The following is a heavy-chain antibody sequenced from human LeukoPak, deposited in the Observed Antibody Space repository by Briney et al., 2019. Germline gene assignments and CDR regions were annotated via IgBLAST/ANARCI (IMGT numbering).Heavy chain of an antibody. CDR3: ARDGGRNNDY. CDR2: IKQDGSEK. Sequence: GGSLRLSCAASGFTFSSYWMSWVRQAPGKGLEWVANIKQDGSEKYYVDSVKGRFIISRDNTKNSLNLQMNSLRAEDTAVYYCARDGGRNNDYWGQGTLVTVSS. D-gene: IGHD3-3*01. J-gene: IGHJ4*02. V-gene: IGHV3-7*01. CDR1: GFTFSSYW.